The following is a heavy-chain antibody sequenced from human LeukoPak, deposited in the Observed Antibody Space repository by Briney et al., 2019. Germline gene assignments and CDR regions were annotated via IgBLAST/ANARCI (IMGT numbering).Heavy chain of an antibody. D-gene: IGHD3-22*01. V-gene: IGHV1-8*01. CDR2: MNPNSGDT. CDR3: ARGSNYYETNTFSAHIHH. Sequence: ASVKVSCKASGYTFTNYDINWVRQATGQGLEWMGWMNPNSGDTGYPQKFQGRVTMTRSTSISTAYMELGSLRSEDTAVYYCARGSNYYETNTFSAHIHHWGQGTLVTVSS. CDR1: GYTFTNYD. J-gene: IGHJ1*01.